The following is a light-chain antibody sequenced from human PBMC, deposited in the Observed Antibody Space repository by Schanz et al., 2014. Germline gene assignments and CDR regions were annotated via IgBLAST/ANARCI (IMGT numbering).Light chain of an antibody. CDR1: QSVSNN. CDR2: GAS. J-gene: IGKJ1*01. CDR3: QQGYNWPRT. Sequence: EIVMTQSPATLSLSPGERATLSCRASQSVSNNLAWYQQKPGQAPRLLIYGASTRAAGIPARFSGSGSGTEFTLTISSLQSEDFAVYYCQQGYNWPRTFGQGTKVEVK. V-gene: IGKV3-15*01.